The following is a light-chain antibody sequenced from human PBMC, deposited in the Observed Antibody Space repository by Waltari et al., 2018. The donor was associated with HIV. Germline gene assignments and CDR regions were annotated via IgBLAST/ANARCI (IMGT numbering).Light chain of an antibody. J-gene: IGLJ3*02. Sequence: QSVLTQPPSVSGAPGQRVTLSCTGSSPNIGAGYDVHWYQQLPGTAPKLLSYGNSNRPSGVPDRFSGSKSGTSASLAITGLQAEDEADYYCQSYDSSLSGSGVFGGGTKLTVL. V-gene: IGLV1-40*01. CDR1: SPNIGAGYD. CDR2: GNS. CDR3: QSYDSSLSGSGV.